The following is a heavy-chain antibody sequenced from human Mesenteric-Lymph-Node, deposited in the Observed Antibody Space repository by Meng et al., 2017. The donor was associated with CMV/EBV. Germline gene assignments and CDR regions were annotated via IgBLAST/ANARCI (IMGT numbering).Heavy chain of an antibody. Sequence: GESLKISCAASGFTFSSYMMNWVRQAPGKGLEWVSAISSSSGYIYYADSVKGRFTISRDNSKNTLYLQMNSLRAEDTAVYYCAKGLGYSSSWPFDYWGQGTLVTVSS. CDR1: GFTFSSYM. D-gene: IGHD6-13*01. V-gene: IGHV3-21*01. CDR3: AKGLGYSSSWPFDY. J-gene: IGHJ4*02. CDR2: ISSSSGYI.